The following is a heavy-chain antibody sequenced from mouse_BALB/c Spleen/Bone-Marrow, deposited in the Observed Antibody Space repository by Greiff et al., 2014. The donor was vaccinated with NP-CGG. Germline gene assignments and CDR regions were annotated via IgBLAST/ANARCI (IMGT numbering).Heavy chain of an antibody. CDR1: GFNIKDTY. CDR2: IDPANGNT. V-gene: IGHV14-3*02. J-gene: IGHJ2*01. Sequence: EVQLQQSGAELVKPGASVELSCTASGFNIKDTYMHWVKQRPEQGLEWMGRIDPANGNTKYDPKFQGKATITADTSSNTAYLQLSSLTSEDTAVYYCASYYYGHYFDYWGQGTTLTVSS. D-gene: IGHD1-1*01. CDR3: ASYYYGHYFDY.